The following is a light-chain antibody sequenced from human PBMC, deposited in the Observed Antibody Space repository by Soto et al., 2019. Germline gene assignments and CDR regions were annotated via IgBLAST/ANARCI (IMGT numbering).Light chain of an antibody. CDR1: SSDVGGYNY. J-gene: IGLJ3*02. Sequence: QPVLTQPRSVSGSPGQSVTISCTGTSSDVGGYNYVSWYQLHPGTAPKLMIYDVSKRPSGVPDRFSGSKSGNTASLTISGLQAEDEADYYCCSYAGSYTGVFGGGTQLTVL. CDR2: DVS. V-gene: IGLV2-11*01. CDR3: CSYAGSYTGV.